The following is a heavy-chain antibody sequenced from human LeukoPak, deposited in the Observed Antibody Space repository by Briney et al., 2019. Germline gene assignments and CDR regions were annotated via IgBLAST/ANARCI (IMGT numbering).Heavy chain of an antibody. CDR2: ISGSGGST. J-gene: IGHJ4*02. CDR1: GFTFSSYA. V-gene: IGHV3-23*01. CDR3: AKDRADFDY. D-gene: IGHD3-10*01. Sequence: GGSLRLACAASGFTFSSYAMSWVRQAPGKGLEWVSAISGSGGSTYYADSVRGRFSISRDNSTNTLYLQLNSLRAEDTAVYYCAKDRADFDYWGQGTLVTVSS.